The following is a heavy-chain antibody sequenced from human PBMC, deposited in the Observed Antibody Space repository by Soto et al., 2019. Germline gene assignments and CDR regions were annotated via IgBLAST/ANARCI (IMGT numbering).Heavy chain of an antibody. CDR1: GFIVSGIF. J-gene: IGHJ4*02. CDR3: ARDIFGGSYDFWH. Sequence: EVRLVESGGGLVQPGGPLRLSCAASGFIVSGIFMTWVRQVPGKGPEWVSTLSSDDKTYYADSVRGRFTISRDSSKNTLFLQMNTLRAEDTAVYHCARDIFGGSYDFWHGGQGTLVTVSS. V-gene: IGHV3-66*01. CDR2: LSSDDKT. D-gene: IGHD3-3*01.